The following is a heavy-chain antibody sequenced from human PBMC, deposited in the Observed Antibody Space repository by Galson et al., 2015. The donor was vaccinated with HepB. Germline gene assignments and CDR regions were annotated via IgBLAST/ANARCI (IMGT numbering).Heavy chain of an antibody. V-gene: IGHV4-59*01. D-gene: IGHD6-13*01. CDR2: IYYSGST. Sequence: SETLSLTCTVSGGSISSYYWSWIRQPPGKGLEWIGYIYYSGSTNYNPSLKSRVIISVDTSKNQFSLKLSSVTAADTAVYYCASTRAAAGTGFFDYWGQGTLVTVSS. CDR1: GGSISSYY. CDR3: ASTRAAAGTGFFDY. J-gene: IGHJ4*02.